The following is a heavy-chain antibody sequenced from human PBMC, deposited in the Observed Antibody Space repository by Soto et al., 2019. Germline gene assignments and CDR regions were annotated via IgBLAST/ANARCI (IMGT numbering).Heavy chain of an antibody. CDR3: ARDIDYYDSSGYQDQ. CDR1: GFTFSSYE. CDR2: ISSRGTTI. V-gene: IGHV3-48*03. J-gene: IGHJ4*02. Sequence: GGSLRLSCAASGFTFSSYEMNWVRQAPGKGLEWVSYISSRGTTIHYADSVKGRFTISRDNAKHSLYLQMNSLRAEDTAVYYCARDIDYYDSSGYQDQWGQGTQVTVSS. D-gene: IGHD3-22*01.